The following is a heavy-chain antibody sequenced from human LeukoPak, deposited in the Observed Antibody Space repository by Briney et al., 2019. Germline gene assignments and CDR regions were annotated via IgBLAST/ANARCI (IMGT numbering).Heavy chain of an antibody. V-gene: IGHV1-2*02. CDR3: ARDGSGMTHFDY. J-gene: IGHJ4*02. CDR1: GYSVTDYY. D-gene: IGHD3-10*01. Sequence: ASVKVSCKASGYSVTDYYLHWVRQVPGRGLECLGWISPNSGATNYAQKFQGRVTMTRDPSINTAYLELSRLTSDDTAVYYCARDGSGMTHFDYWGQGTLVTVSS. CDR2: ISPNSGAT.